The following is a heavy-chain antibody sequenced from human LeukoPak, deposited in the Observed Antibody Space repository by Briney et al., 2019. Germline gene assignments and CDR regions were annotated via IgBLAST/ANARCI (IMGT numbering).Heavy chain of an antibody. Sequence: GSLRLSCAASGFTFSNAWMRWVRQPPGKGLELIGYVYYSGTANYNPSLESRVTILVDTSKNQFSLNLSSVTAADTAVYYCARTKSGWYYSDYWGQGTLVSVSS. CDR2: VYYSGTA. D-gene: IGHD6-19*01. V-gene: IGHV4-59*08. J-gene: IGHJ4*02. CDR1: GFTFSNAW. CDR3: ARTKSGWYYSDY.